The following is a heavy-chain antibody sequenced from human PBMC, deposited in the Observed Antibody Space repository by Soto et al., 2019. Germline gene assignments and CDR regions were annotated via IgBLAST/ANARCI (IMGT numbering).Heavy chain of an antibody. CDR2: IYYSGST. D-gene: IGHD4-17*01. V-gene: IGHV4-59*01. J-gene: IGHJ4*02. CDR1: GGSISSYY. CDR3: ARADYGGNSGFDY. Sequence: SETLSLTCTVSGGSISSYYWSWIRQPPGKGLEWIGYIYYSGSTNYNPSLKSRVTISVDTSKNQFSLKLSSVTAADTAVYYCARADYGGNSGFDYWGQGTLVTVSS.